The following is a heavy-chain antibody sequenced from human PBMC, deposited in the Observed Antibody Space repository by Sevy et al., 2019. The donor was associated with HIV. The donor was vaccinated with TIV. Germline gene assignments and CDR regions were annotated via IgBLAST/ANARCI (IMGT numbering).Heavy chain of an antibody. Sequence: GGSLRLSCAASGFTFSSYGMHWVRQAPGKGLEWVAVISYDGSNKYYADSVKGRFTISRDKSKNTLYLQMNSLRAEDTAVYYCAKDYGDYTLDYWGQGTLVTVSS. CDR1: GFTFSSYG. CDR3: AKDYGDYTLDY. D-gene: IGHD4-17*01. V-gene: IGHV3-30*18. CDR2: ISYDGSNK. J-gene: IGHJ4*02.